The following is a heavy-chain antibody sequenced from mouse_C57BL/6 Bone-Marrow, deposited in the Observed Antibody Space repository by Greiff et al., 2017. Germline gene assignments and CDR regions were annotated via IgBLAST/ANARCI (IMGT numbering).Heavy chain of an antibody. Sequence: VQLQQSGAELVRPGTSVKVSCKASGYAFTNYLIEWVKQRPGQGLEWIGMINPGSGGTNYNEKFKGKATLTADKSSSTAYMQLSSLTSEDSAVYFCAREDYYDCYAMDYWGQGTSVTVSS. D-gene: IGHD1-1*01. V-gene: IGHV1-54*01. CDR1: GYAFTNYL. CDR2: INPGSGGT. CDR3: AREDYYDCYAMDY. J-gene: IGHJ4*01.